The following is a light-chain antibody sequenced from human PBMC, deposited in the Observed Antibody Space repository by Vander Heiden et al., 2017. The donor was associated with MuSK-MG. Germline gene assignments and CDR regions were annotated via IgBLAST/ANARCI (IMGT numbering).Light chain of an antibody. V-gene: IGLV2-11*01. CDR1: SSDVGGYNY. CDR3: CSYAGNSVV. Sequence: QSALTQPRPVSGSPGQSVTISCTGTSSDVGGYNYGSWYQQHPGKAPKLMVYAVSERPSGVPDRFSGSKSGNTASLTIAGLQAEDEADYFCCSYAGNSVVFGGGTKLTVL. J-gene: IGLJ2*01. CDR2: AVS.